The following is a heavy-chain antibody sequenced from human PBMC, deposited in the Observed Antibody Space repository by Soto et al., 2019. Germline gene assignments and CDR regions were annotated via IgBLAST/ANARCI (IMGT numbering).Heavy chain of an antibody. CDR1: GFTFSSYA. J-gene: IGHJ4*02. CDR3: ARDYGVLEWQYIFDY. V-gene: IGHV3-30-3*01. Sequence: QVQLVESGGGVVQPGRSLRLSCAASGFTFSSYAMHWVRQAPGKGLEWVAVISYDGSNKYYADSVKGRFTISRDNSKNTLYLQLNSLTAEDTAVYYCARDYGVLEWQYIFDYWGQGTLVAVAS. CDR2: ISYDGSNK. D-gene: IGHD3-3*01.